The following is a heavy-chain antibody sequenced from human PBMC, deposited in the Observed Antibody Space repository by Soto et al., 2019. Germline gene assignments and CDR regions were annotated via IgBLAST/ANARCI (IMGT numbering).Heavy chain of an antibody. CDR2: TFSGGNT. Sequence: ELQLVETGGGLIQTGGSLRLSCAASGFSISSNYIAWVLQPPGKGLEWVSTTFSGGNTEYAASVKGRCSISRDNYKNTLYLQMDNLRVEDTAVYYCARKPPSAIQGWAFGMDVWGQGTTVSVSS. CDR3: ARKPPSAIQGWAFGMDV. D-gene: IGHD2-21*01. CDR1: GFSISSNY. J-gene: IGHJ6*02. V-gene: IGHV3-53*02.